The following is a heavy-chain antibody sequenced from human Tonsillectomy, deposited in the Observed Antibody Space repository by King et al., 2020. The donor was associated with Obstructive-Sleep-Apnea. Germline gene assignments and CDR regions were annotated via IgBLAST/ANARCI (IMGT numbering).Heavy chain of an antibody. J-gene: IGHJ4*02. CDR1: GGSISSYY. Sequence: QVQLQESGPGLVKPSETLSLTCTVSGGSISSYYWSWIRQPAGKGMEWIGRIHTSGSTNYNPSLKSRVTMSIDPSTNQFSLKLTSVTAADTALYYCARWKVRGVIQEYWGQGTLVTVSS. CDR2: IHTSGST. D-gene: IGHD3-10*01. V-gene: IGHV4-4*07. CDR3: ARWKVRGVIQEY.